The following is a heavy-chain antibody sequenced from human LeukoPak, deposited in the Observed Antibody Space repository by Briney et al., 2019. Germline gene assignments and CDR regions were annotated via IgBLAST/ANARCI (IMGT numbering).Heavy chain of an antibody. CDR3: ARDYCGSSSCNYYYYMDV. D-gene: IGHD2-2*01. V-gene: IGHV1-69*01. CDR2: IIPIFGTA. CDR1: GGTFSSYA. J-gene: IGHJ6*03. Sequence: SVKVSCKASGGTFSSYAISWVRQAPGQGLEWMGGIIPIFGTANYAQKFQGRVTITADESTSTAYMELSRLRSDDTAIYYCARDYCGSSSCNYYYYMDVWGKGTTVTVSS.